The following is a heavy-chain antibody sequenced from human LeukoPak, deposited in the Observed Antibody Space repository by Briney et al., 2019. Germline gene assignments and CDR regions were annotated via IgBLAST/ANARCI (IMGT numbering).Heavy chain of an antibody. J-gene: IGHJ3*02. CDR3: ARDTGNYNVWVDAFDI. V-gene: IGHV3-66*01. CDR2: IYSGGTT. Sequence: GGSLRLSCAASGFTISSNYLSWVRQAPGKGLAWVSLIYSGGTTYYADSVKGRFTISRDNSKNTLYLQMNSLRAEDTAVYYCARDTGNYNVWVDAFDIWGQGTMVTVSS. CDR1: GFTISSNY. D-gene: IGHD1-7*01.